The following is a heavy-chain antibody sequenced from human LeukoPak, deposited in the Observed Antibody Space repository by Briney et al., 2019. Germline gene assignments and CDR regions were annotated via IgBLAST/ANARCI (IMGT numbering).Heavy chain of an antibody. CDR3: ARHPDYGSSSSFDY. CDR1: GGSISSGDYY. V-gene: IGHV4-30-4*01. D-gene: IGHD6-6*01. CDR2: IYYSGST. Sequence: SQTLSLTCTVSGGSISSGDYYWSWIRQPPGKGLEWIGYIYYSGSTYYNPSLTSRVTISVDTSKNQFSLNLSSVTAADTAVYYCARHPDYGSSSSFDYWGQGTLVTPSS. J-gene: IGHJ4*02.